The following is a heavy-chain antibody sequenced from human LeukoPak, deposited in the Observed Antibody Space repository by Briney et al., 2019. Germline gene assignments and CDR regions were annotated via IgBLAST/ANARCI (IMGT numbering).Heavy chain of an antibody. D-gene: IGHD3-22*01. Sequence: GGSLRLSCAASGFTFSSYAMSWVRQAPGKGLEWVGFIRSKAYGGTTEYAASVKGRFTISRDDSKSIAYLQMNSLKTEDTAVYYCTRGIRYYYASSGYYWGQGTLVTVSS. CDR1: GFTFSSYA. V-gene: IGHV3-49*04. J-gene: IGHJ4*02. CDR2: IRSKAYGGTT. CDR3: TRGIRYYYASSGYY.